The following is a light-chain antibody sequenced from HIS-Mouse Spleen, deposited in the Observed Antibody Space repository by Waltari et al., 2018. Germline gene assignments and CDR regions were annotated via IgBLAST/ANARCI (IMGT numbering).Light chain of an antibody. Sequence: SYVLTQPPSVSVAPGKTARITCGGNNIGSKSVHWYQQKPGQAPVLVVYDDSDRPSGIPERFAGNTATLTISRVEAGDEADYYCQVWDSSSDHVVFGGGTKLTVL. CDR1: NIGSKS. J-gene: IGLJ2*01. CDR2: DDS. CDR3: QVWDSSSDHVV. V-gene: IGLV3-21*03.